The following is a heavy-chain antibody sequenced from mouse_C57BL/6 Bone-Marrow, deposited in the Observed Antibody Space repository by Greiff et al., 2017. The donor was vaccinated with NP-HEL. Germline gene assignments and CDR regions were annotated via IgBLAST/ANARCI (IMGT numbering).Heavy chain of an antibody. CDR3: VRQDYGNYGDWYFDV. J-gene: IGHJ1*03. Sequence: EVQRVESGGGLVQPKGSLKLSCAASGFSFNTYAMNWVRQAPGKGLEWVAGIRSKSNNYATYYADSVKDRFTISRDDSESMLYLQMNNLKTEDTAMYYCVRQDYGNYGDWYFDVWGTGTTVTVSS. CDR2: IRSKSNNYAT. CDR1: GFSFNTYA. D-gene: IGHD2-1*01. V-gene: IGHV10-1*01.